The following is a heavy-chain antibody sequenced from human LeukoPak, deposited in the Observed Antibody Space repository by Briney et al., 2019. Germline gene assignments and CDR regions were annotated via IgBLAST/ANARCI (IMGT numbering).Heavy chain of an antibody. Sequence: GGSLRLSCAAAGFTFSTYTMNWVRQAPGKGLDWVSYISSTGTTMYYADSVKGRFTISRDNAKNSLYLQMNSLRDEDTAVYYCAVEGYCSGGSCYTNWSDPWGQGTLITVSS. D-gene: IGHD2-15*01. CDR3: AVEGYCSGGSCYTNWSDP. CDR2: ISSTGTTM. V-gene: IGHV3-48*02. J-gene: IGHJ5*02. CDR1: GFTFSTYT.